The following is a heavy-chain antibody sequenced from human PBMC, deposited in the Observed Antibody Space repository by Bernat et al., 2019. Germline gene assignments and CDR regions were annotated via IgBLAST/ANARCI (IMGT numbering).Heavy chain of an antibody. CDR3: AKDLRGSPNYYYYYGMDV. D-gene: IGHD2-15*01. CDR1: GFTFSSYA. J-gene: IGHJ6*02. V-gene: IGHV3-23*04. Sequence: EVQLVESGGGLVQPGGSLRLSCAASGFTFSSYAMSWVRQAPGKGLEWVSAISGSGGSTYYADSVKGRFTISRDNSKNTLYLQMNSLRAEDTAVYYCAKDLRGSPNYYYYYGMDVWGQGTTVTVSS. CDR2: ISGSGGST.